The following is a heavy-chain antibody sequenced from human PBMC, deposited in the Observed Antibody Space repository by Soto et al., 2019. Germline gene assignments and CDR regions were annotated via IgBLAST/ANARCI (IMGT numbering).Heavy chain of an antibody. D-gene: IGHD2-2*01. CDR3: ARKVRCSSTSCYGYYYYGMDV. V-gene: IGHV4-31*03. Sequence: SETLSLTCTVSGGSISSGGYYWSWIRQHPGKGLEWIGYIYYSGSTYYNPSLKSRVTISVDTSKNQFSLKLSSVTAADTAVYYCARKVRCSSTSCYGYYYYGMDVWGQGTTVTVS. J-gene: IGHJ6*02. CDR1: GGSISSGGYY. CDR2: IYYSGST.